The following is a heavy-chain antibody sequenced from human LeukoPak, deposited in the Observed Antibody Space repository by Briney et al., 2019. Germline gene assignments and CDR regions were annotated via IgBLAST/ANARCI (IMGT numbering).Heavy chain of an antibody. CDR3: AKNNLGYCSSISCWFDP. D-gene: IGHD2-2*03. V-gene: IGHV3-30*02. Sequence: PGGSLRLSCEASEFTFSKYAMHWVRQAPGKGLEWVAFIRNDGGLKYYADSVKGRFTISRDNSKNTLYLQMNSLRAEDTAVYYCAKNNLGYCSSISCWFDPWGQGTLVTVSS. CDR1: EFTFSKYA. CDR2: IRNDGGLK. J-gene: IGHJ5*02.